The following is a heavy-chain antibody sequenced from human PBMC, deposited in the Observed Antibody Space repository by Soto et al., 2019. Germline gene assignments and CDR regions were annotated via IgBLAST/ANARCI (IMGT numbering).Heavy chain of an antibody. CDR2: TRNKGESYTT. Sequence: PGGSLRLSCAASGFNISDHYMDWVRQAPGKGLEWVGLTRNKGESYTTEHAASVKGRFVISRDDSKNSVYLQMNSLKTEDTAVYYCVREGFFTLDFWGQGTLVTVSS. J-gene: IGHJ4*02. CDR3: VREGFFTLDF. CDR1: GFNISDHY. V-gene: IGHV3-72*01.